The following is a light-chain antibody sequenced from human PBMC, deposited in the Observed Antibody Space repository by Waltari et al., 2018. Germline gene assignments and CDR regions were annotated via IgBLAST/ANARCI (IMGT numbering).Light chain of an antibody. CDR3: MQPLQTPFT. CDR1: QSLLQSDGNNY. CDR2: LGS. J-gene: IGKJ3*01. Sequence: IVMTQSPLSLPVTPGEAASISCRSRQSLLQSDGNNYLDWYLQKPGQPPQLLIYLGSNRASGVPDKFIGSGSGTDFTLKITRVEAEDVGIYYCMQPLQTPFTFGPGTKVDLK. V-gene: IGKV2-28*01.